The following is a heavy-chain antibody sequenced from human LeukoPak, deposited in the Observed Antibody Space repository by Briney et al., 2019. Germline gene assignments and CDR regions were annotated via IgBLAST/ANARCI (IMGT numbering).Heavy chain of an antibody. D-gene: IGHD3-9*01. CDR3: ARVRYFDWLLNYYYGMDV. CDR2: IYTSGST. CDR1: GGSISSYY. J-gene: IGHJ6*02. Sequence: SETLSLTCTVSGGSISSYYWSWIRQPAGKGLEWIGRIYTSGSTNYNPSLKSRVTISVDTSKNQFSLKLSSVTAADTAVYYCARVRYFDWLLNYYYGMDVWGQGTTVTVSS. V-gene: IGHV4-4*07.